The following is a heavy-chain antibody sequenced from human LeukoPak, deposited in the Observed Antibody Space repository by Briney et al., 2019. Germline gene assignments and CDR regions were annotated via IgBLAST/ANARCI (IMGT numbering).Heavy chain of an antibody. CDR1: GFTFSNFG. CDR3: AKEFSIRGVIITVDQ. D-gene: IGHD3-10*01. V-gene: IGHV3-23*01. CDR2: ISDSGGRT. Sequence: GGSLRLSCAASGFTFSNFGMSWVRQAPAKGLEWVSGISDSGGRTYYADSVKGRFSISRDNSKNTLYLQLNSLRAEDTAVYYCAKEFSIRGVIITVDQWGQGTLVTVSS. J-gene: IGHJ4*02.